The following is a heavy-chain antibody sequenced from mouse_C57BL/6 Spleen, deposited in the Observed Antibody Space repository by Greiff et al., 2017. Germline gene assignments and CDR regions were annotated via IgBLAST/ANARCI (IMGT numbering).Heavy chain of an antibody. V-gene: IGHV14-2*01. J-gene: IGHJ4*01. D-gene: IGHD2-1*01. CDR3: ARQVYYGNYVFAMDY. Sequence: VQLQQSGAELVKPGASVKLSCTASCFNIQDDYIHWVKQRTEQGLEWIGRIDPEDGETKYAPKFQGRATITADTSSNTAYLQLSRLTSEDTAVYYCARQVYYGNYVFAMDYWGQGSSVTVSS. CDR2: IDPEDGET. CDR1: CFNIQDDY.